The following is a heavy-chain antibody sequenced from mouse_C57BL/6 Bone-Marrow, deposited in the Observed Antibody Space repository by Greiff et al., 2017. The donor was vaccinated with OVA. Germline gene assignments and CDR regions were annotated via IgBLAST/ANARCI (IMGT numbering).Heavy chain of an antibody. Sequence: QVQLQQPGAELVKPGASVKMSCKASGYTFTSYWITWVKQRPGQGLEWIGDIYPGSGRTNYNEKFKSKATLTVDTSSSTAYMQLSSLTSEDSAVYDGASWAITTVERDCAMDDWGKGTAVTVSS. CDR2: IYPGSGRT. J-gene: IGHJ4*01. D-gene: IGHD1-1*01. CDR3: ASWAITTVERDCAMDD. CDR1: GYTFTSYW. V-gene: IGHV1-55*01.